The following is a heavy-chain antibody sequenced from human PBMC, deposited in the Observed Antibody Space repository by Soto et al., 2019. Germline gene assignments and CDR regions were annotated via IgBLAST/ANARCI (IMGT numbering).Heavy chain of an antibody. CDR2: ISYDGSNK. CDR1: GFTFSSYG. D-gene: IGHD5-12*01. J-gene: IGHJ4*02. V-gene: IGHV3-30*18. CDR3: AKSDIVATKSNFDY. Sequence: QVQLVESGGGVVQPGRSLRLSCAASGFTFSSYGMHWVRQAPGKGLEWVAVISYDGSNKYYADSVKGRFTISRDNSKNTLYLQMNSLRAEDTAVYYCAKSDIVATKSNFDYWGQGTLVTVSS.